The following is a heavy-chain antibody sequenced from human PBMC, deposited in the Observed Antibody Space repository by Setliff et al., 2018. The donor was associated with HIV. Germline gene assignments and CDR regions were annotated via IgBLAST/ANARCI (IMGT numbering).Heavy chain of an antibody. D-gene: IGHD6-6*01. CDR1: GDSIGSNTFY. V-gene: IGHV4-39*01. J-gene: IGHJ4*02. CDR2: INHSGNT. Sequence: PSETRSLTCSVYGDSIGSNTFYWGWLRQPPGKEPEWIGSINHSGNTYYYPSLKSRVTMSVDTSKNQFSLRLSSVTATDTAVYYCARHRASSSGFPLDFWGQGILVTVSS. CDR3: ARHRASSSGFPLDF.